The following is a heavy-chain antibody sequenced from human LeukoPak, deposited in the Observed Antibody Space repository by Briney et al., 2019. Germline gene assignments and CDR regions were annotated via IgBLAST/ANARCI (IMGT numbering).Heavy chain of an antibody. CDR2: INHSGST. J-gene: IGHJ3*02. CDR3: ARQPVVIAEAFDI. D-gene: IGHD3-22*01. V-gene: IGHV4-34*01. Sequence: PSETLSLTCAVYGGSFSGYYWSWIRQPPGKGLEWIGEINHSGSTNYNPSLKSRVTISVDTSKNQFSLKLSSVTAADTAMYYCARQPVVIAEAFDIWGQGTMVTVSS. CDR1: GGSFSGYY.